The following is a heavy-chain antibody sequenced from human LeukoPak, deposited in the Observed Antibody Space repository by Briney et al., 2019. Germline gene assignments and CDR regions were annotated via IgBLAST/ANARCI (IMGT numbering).Heavy chain of an antibody. J-gene: IGHJ6*02. D-gene: IGHD2-2*01. V-gene: IGHV4-59*01. CDR2: IYSIGST. Sequence: PSETLSLTCTVSGGSISSYYWSWIRQPPGKGLEWIGYIYSIGSTNYNPSLKSRVTISVDTSKNQFSLKLSSVTAADTAVYYCARSSPSWGYYYGMDVWGQGTKVTVSS. CDR3: ARSSPSWGYYYGMDV. CDR1: GGSISSYY.